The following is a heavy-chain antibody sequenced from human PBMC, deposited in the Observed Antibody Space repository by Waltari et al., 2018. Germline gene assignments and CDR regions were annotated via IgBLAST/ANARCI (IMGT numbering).Heavy chain of an antibody. Sequence: QVQLVQSGAEVKKSGASVKVSCKASGYTFTDFFIPWVRPPPGQGLEWMGRINPNSGDTSYAQRFQGRVTMTGDTSITTAYMELTGLRSDDTAIYYCARSGGGTTTFGVAEWGQGSLVTVSS. D-gene: IGHD3-3*01. J-gene: IGHJ4*02. CDR1: GYTFTDFF. V-gene: IGHV1-2*06. CDR3: ARSGGGTTTFGVAE. CDR2: INPNSGDT.